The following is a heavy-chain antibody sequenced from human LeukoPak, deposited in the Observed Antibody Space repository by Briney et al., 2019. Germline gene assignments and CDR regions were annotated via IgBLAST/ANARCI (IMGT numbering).Heavy chain of an antibody. CDR3: AAYYYGSGSCGQFDY. CDR1: GCTFDDYG. CDR2: INWNGGST. Sequence: GGSLRLSCAASGCTFDDYGMSWVRQAPGKGLEWVSGINWNGGSTGYADSVKGRFTISRDNAKNSLYLQMNSLRAEDTGFYYCAAYYYGSGSCGQFDYWGQGTLVTVSS. V-gene: IGHV3-20*04. D-gene: IGHD3-10*01. J-gene: IGHJ4*02.